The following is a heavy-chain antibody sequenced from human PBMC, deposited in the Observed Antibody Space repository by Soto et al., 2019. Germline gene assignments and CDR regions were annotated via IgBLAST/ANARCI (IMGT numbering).Heavy chain of an antibody. V-gene: IGHV3-66*01. CDR2: IQSGGYT. J-gene: IGHJ6*04. Sequence: EVQLVESGGGLVQPGGSLRLSCAASGFTVSSKYMSWVRQAPGKGLEWVSLIQSGGYTYYAASVKGRFTISRDSSENTLFRQMTGLRVEATAMYYCTRDDVYCGGGGCYGVPMDVCGKGTTVTVSA. CDR1: GFTVSSKY. CDR3: TRDDVYCGGGGCYGVPMDV. D-gene: IGHD2-21*01.